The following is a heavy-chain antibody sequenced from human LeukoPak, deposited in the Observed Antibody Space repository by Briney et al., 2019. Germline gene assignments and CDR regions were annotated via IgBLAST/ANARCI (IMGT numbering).Heavy chain of an antibody. Sequence: SGGSLRLSCAASGFTFSDYYMSWIRQAPGKGLEWVSYISSSASIIHYADSVKGRFTISRDNAKNSLYVQMNSLRAEDTAVYYCAGVMGQLELRDVFDIWGQGTMVTVS. CDR2: ISSSASII. D-gene: IGHD1-1*01. CDR1: GFTFSDYY. J-gene: IGHJ3*02. CDR3: AGVMGQLELRDVFDI. V-gene: IGHV3-11*04.